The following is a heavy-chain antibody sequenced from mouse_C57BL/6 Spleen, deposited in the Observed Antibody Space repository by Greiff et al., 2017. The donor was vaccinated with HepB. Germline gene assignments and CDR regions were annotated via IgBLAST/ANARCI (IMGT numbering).Heavy chain of an antibody. D-gene: IGHD2-1*01. CDR2: IRSKSSNYAT. Sequence: EVQLVESGGGLVQPKGSLKLSCAASGFTFNTYAMHWVRQAPGKGLEWVARIRSKSSNYATYYADSVKDRFTISRDDSQSMLYLQMNNLKTEDTAMYDCVRDGGYGNYGDFDYWGQGTTLTVSS. J-gene: IGHJ2*01. V-gene: IGHV10-3*01. CDR1: GFTFNTYA. CDR3: VRDGGYGNYGDFDY.